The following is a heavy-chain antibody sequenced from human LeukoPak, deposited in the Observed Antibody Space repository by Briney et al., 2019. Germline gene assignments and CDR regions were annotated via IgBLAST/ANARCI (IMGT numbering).Heavy chain of an antibody. Sequence: PSETLSLTCSVSGGSVSGSIYNWGWIRQPPGKGLEWIAIIWHAGSTYYSPSLTSRVTISVDTSKNLFSLKLSSVTAADTAVYYCASVPVWGLSGYSYFDYWGQGTLVTVSS. V-gene: IGHV4-39*01. CDR1: GGSVSGSIYN. CDR2: IWHAGST. CDR3: ASVPVWGLSGYSYFDY. J-gene: IGHJ4*02. D-gene: IGHD5-12*01.